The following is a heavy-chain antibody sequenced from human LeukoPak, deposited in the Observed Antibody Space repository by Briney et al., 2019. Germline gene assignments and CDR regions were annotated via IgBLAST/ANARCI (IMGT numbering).Heavy chain of an antibody. CDR1: GFTFSSYS. V-gene: IGHV3-21*01. J-gene: IGHJ3*02. Sequence: GGSLRLSCAASGFTFSSYSMNWVRQAPGKGPEWVSSISSSSSYIYYADSVKGRFTISRDNAKNSLYLQMNSLRAEDTAVYYCATTDSFPDAFDIWGQGTMVTVSS. CDR3: ATTDSFPDAFDI. CDR2: ISSSSSYI. D-gene: IGHD2-15*01.